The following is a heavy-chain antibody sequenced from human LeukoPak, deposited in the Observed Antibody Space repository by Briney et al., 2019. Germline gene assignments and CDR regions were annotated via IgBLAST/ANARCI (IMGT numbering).Heavy chain of an antibody. CDR3: ARLNSGNLRGILY. D-gene: IGHD3-10*01. CDR1: GYMFTAYY. V-gene: IGHV1-2*02. CDR2: INPNSGGT. Sequence: ASVKVSCKASGYMFTAYYINWVRQSPGLGLEWLGWINPNSGGTNYAQKFQGRVTMTSDTSFNTAYLELNRLRSDDTAVYFCARLNSGNLRGILYWGQGSLVTVSS. J-gene: IGHJ4*02.